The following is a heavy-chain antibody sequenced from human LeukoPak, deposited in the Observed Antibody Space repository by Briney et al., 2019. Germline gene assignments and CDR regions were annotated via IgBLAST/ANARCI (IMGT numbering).Heavy chain of an antibody. V-gene: IGHV3-13*01. D-gene: IGHD4-17*01. CDR2: IGTAGDT. Sequence: PGGSLILSCAASGFTFSSYDMHWVRQATGKGLEWVSAIGTAGDTYYPGSVKGRFTISRENAKNSLYLQMNSLRAGDTAVHYCARANTETTWDWYFDLWGRGTLVTVSS. CDR1: GFTFSSYD. J-gene: IGHJ2*01. CDR3: ARANTETTWDWYFDL.